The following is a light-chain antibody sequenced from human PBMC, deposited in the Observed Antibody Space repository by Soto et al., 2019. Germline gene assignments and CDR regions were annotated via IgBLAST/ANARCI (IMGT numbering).Light chain of an antibody. Sequence: QSALTQPASVSGSPGQSITISCNGTSSDIGGFNYVSWYQQHPGKAPTLIIYEVSHRPSGVSNRFSGSKSGNTASLTISGLQAEDEADYYCSSYRRASTLYVIFGGGTKLTVL. V-gene: IGLV2-14*03. J-gene: IGLJ2*01. CDR2: EVS. CDR3: SSYRRASTLYVI. CDR1: SSDIGGFNY.